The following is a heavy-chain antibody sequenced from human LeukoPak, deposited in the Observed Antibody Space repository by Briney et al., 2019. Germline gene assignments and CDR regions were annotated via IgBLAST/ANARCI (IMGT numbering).Heavy chain of an antibody. CDR2: IYHSGST. CDR1: GGSISSSNW. V-gene: IGHV4-4*02. CDR3: ARSPVGYRDAFDI. Sequence: PSETLSLTCAVSGGSISSSNWWSWVRQPPGKGLEWIGEIYHSGSTNYNPSLKSRVTISVDKSKNQFSLKLSSVTAADTAVYYCARSPVGYRDAFDIWGQGTMVTVSS. J-gene: IGHJ3*02. D-gene: IGHD1-1*01.